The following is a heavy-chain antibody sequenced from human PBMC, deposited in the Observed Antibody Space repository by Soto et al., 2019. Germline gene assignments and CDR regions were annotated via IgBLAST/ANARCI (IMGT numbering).Heavy chain of an antibody. CDR2: IFGSGITT. CDR3: AKSQSGSFFAAFDL. V-gene: IGHV3-23*01. D-gene: IGHD1-26*01. CDR1: GFNFSSDV. Sequence: GSLRLSCAASGFNFSSDVMNWVRQTPGKGLEWVASIFGSGITTYYADSVKGRFTISRDNSKNTLHLQLNSLRAEDTALYYCAKSQSGSFFAAFDLWGQGSLVTVSS. J-gene: IGHJ3*01.